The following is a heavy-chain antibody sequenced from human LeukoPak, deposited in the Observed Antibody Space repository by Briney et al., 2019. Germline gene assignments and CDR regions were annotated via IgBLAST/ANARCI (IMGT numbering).Heavy chain of an antibody. J-gene: IGHJ3*01. CDR2: MYYTGSS. CDR3: VRCVVVVTANDKSDALDV. V-gene: IGHV4-59*01. D-gene: IGHD2-21*02. Sequence: SETLSLTCTVSGGSISTYYWNWIRQTPGEGLEWIGYMYYTGSSNYNPSLKSRVTISLDTSKNQFSLKLSSVTAADTAVYYCVRCVVVVTANDKSDALDVWGQGTVVTVSS. CDR1: GGSISTYY.